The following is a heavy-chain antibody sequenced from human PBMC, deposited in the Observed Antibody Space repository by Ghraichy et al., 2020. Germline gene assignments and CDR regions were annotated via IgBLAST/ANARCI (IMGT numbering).Heavy chain of an antibody. J-gene: IGHJ4*02. CDR1: GYTFRSYA. Sequence: ASVKVSCKASGYTFRSYAINWVRQAPGQGLEWMGWIDGNTGNPTYAPGFIGRFVFSLDMSVSTAYLEISSLETEDTAVYYCARDGVQLVGSAAYDYWGQGTLCTVSS. CDR2: IDGNTGNP. V-gene: IGHV7-4-1*02. D-gene: IGHD1-1*01. CDR3: ARDGVQLVGSAAYDY.